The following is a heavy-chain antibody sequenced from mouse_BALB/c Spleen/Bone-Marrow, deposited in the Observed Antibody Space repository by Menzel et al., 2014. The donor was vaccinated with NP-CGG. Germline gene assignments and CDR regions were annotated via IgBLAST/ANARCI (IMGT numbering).Heavy chain of an antibody. CDR2: IWADGST. CDR1: GFSLTSYG. J-gene: IGHJ3*01. CDR3: ARTARATTGFAY. Sequence: VKLVESGPGLVAPSQSLSITCTVSGFSLTSYGVHWVRQPPGKGLEWLGVIWADGSTNYNSALMSRLSISKDNSKNQVFLKTNSLQTDDTAMYYCARTARATTGFAYWGQGTLVTVSA. D-gene: IGHD3-2*01. V-gene: IGHV2-9*02.